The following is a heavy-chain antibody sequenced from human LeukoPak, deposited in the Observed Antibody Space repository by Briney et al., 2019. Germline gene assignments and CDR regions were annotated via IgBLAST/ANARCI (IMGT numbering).Heavy chain of an antibody. J-gene: IGHJ6*03. Sequence: GGSLRLSCAASGFTFSRSAMHWVRQAPGKGLEWVAVIWFDGSNKNYAESVKGRFTISRDNSNNTLFLQMNSLRAEDMAVYYCARDYSSSSGTYYYYYMDVWGKGTTVTVSS. CDR2: IWFDGSNK. V-gene: IGHV3-33*01. CDR3: ARDYSSSSGTYYYYYMDV. D-gene: IGHD6-6*01. CDR1: GFTFSRSA.